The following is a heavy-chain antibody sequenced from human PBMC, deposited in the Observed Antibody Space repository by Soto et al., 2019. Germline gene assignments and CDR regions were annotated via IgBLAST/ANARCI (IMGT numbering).Heavy chain of an antibody. CDR2: IIPIVGTT. CDR3: ATRIGRITIFGVVIPAFDI. J-gene: IGHJ3*02. V-gene: IGHV1-69*13. Sequence: ASVKVSCKASGGTFSSYAISWVRQAPGQGLEWMGGIIPIVGTTNYAQKFQGRVTMTEDASTDTAYMELSSLRSEDTAVYYCATRIGRITIFGVVIPAFDIWGQGTMVTVSS. D-gene: IGHD3-3*01. CDR1: GGTFSSYA.